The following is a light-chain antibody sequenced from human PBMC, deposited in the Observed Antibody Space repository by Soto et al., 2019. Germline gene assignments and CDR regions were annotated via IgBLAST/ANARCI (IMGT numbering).Light chain of an antibody. V-gene: IGKV3-20*01. CDR3: QQYGESPPT. CDR1: QSVRNTY. J-gene: IGKJ4*01. Sequence: SCRASQSVRNTYVAWYQKKPGQAPRLLVSGASSRATGIPDRYSGSGSGTDFTLAINRLEPEDFAVYFCQQYGESPPTFGGGTKVDIK. CDR2: GAS.